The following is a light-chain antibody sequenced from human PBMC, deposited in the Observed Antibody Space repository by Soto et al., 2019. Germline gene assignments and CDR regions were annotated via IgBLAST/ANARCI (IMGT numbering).Light chain of an antibody. V-gene: IGKV1-27*01. CDR2: AAS. Sequence: DIQMTQSPSSLSASVGDRVTITCRASQGISDYLAWYQQKPGKVPKLLIYAASTLQSGVPSRFSGSGSGTAFSLTISSLQPEYVATYYCQKYVSAPWTFGPGNKVEIK. J-gene: IGKJ1*01. CDR3: QKYVSAPWT. CDR1: QGISDY.